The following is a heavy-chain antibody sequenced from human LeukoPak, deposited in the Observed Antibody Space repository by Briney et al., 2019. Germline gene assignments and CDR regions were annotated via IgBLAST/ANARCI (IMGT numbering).Heavy chain of an antibody. J-gene: IGHJ4*02. Sequence: GGSLRLSCAASGFTFSRHWMTWVRQAPGKGLEWVANVKHDGSEKNYVDSVKGRFTISRDNAKNSLYLQMNSLRAEDTAVYYCATPLDYYDRSDSHQGGDWGQGTLVTVSS. D-gene: IGHD3-22*01. CDR1: GFTFSRHW. CDR3: ATPLDYYDRSDSHQGGD. CDR2: VKHDGSEK. V-gene: IGHV3-7*03.